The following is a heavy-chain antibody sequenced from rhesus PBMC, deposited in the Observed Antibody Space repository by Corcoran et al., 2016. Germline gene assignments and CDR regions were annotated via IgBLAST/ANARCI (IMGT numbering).Heavy chain of an antibody. J-gene: IGHJ6*01. CDR3: ARLNVLVLLAGIYYGLDS. CDR1: GGSFSSYW. D-gene: IGHD2-2*01. Sequence: QVQLQESGPGLVKPSETLSLTCAVSGGSFSSYWWSWISQPPGKGLEWIREINGNSGCTNYNPARTSRVTSSKDASKNLFCLKLSSVTAADTAVYYCARLNVLVLLAGIYYGLDSWGQGVVVTVSS. CDR2: INGNSGCT. V-gene: IGHV4-80*01.